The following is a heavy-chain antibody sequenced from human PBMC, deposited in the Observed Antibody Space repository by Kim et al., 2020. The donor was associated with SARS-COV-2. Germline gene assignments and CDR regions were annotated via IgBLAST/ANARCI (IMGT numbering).Heavy chain of an antibody. V-gene: IGHV3-21*01. CDR3: ARPQNYYYYGMDV. Sequence: YADSVKGRFTISRDNAKNSLYLQMNSLRAEDTAVYYCARPQNYYYYGMDVWGQGTTVTVSS. J-gene: IGHJ6*02.